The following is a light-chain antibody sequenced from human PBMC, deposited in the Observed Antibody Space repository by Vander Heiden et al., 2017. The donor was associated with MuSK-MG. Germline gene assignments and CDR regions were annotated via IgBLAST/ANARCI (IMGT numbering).Light chain of an antibody. CDR2: AAS. CDR1: QSVSSCY. Sequence: SVLSHPPPTLSLSPGERATLSCRASQSVSSCYLAWYQQKPGQAPRLLIYAASSRATGIPDRRSGSAGGKDFPLTTSREEAEVFAVYYFQHYGSYRTFGGGTKVEIK. V-gene: IGKV3-20*01. J-gene: IGKJ4*01. CDR3: QHYGSYRT.